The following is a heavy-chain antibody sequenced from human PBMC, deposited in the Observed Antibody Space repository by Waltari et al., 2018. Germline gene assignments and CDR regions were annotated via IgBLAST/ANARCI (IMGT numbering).Heavy chain of an antibody. Sequence: QVQLVQSGAEVKKPGSSVKVSCKASGGTFSSYAISWVRQAPGQGLEWMGRIIPILGIANYAQKFQGRVTITADKSTSTAYMELSSLRSEDTAVYYCARTKLELYYFDYWGQGTLVTVSS. CDR1: GGTFSSYA. J-gene: IGHJ4*02. CDR2: IIPILGIA. V-gene: IGHV1-69*09. D-gene: IGHD1-7*01. CDR3: ARTKLELYYFDY.